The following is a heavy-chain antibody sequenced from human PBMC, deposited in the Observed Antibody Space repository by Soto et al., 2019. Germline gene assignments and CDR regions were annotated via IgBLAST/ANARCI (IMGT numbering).Heavy chain of an antibody. V-gene: IGHV3-23*01. D-gene: IGHD3-10*01. Sequence: EVQLLESGGGLVQPGGSLRLSCAASGFTFSSYAMSWVRQAPGKGLEWVSAISGSGGSTYYADSVKGRFTISRDNSKNTLYLQMNSLRAEDTAVYYCAKVPDPVSYYSPEGAFDIWGQGTMVTVSS. J-gene: IGHJ3*02. CDR3: AKVPDPVSYYSPEGAFDI. CDR2: ISGSGGST. CDR1: GFTFSSYA.